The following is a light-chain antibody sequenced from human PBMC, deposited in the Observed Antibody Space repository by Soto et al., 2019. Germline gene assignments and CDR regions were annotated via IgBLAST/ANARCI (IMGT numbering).Light chain of an antibody. CDR1: QTVRDN. CDR2: GAS. Sequence: EIVMTHSPATLSVSPGDRATLSCSASQTVRDNLAWYQQKPGQAPRLLIYGASTRATGIPAGFRGSGSGPEFTLTIDSLQSGDFALYFCQQSNNWPYPFGRGTKLEIQ. V-gene: IGKV3-15*01. CDR3: QQSNNWPYP. J-gene: IGKJ2*01.